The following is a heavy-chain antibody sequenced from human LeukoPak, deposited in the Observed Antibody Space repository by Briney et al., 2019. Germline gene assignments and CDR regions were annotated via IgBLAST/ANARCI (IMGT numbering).Heavy chain of an antibody. CDR2: ISDTGATT. V-gene: IGHV3-23*01. CDR1: GFTFSSYA. Sequence: TGGSLRLSCAGSGFTFSSYAMSWVRQAPGKGLEWVSAISDTGATTYDAGSVKGRFTISRDNSRSTLYLQMNSLRAEDTALYYCAKDTSIGRYCTNGVCSPFDYWGQGPLVTVSS. J-gene: IGHJ4*02. D-gene: IGHD2-8*01. CDR3: AKDTSIGRYCTNGVCSPFDY.